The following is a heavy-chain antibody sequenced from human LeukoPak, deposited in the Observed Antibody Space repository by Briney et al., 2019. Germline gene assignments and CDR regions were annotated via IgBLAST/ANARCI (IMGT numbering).Heavy chain of an antibody. V-gene: IGHV1-46*01. Sequence: ASVKVSCKASGYTFTSYHMHWVRQAPGQGLEWMGIIDPSGGSTSYAQKFQGRVTMTRDTSTSTVYMQLSSLRSEDTAMYYCARAGGSSSPFHYWGQGTLVSVSS. J-gene: IGHJ4*02. CDR1: GYTFTSYH. D-gene: IGHD2-2*01. CDR3: ARAGGSSSPFHY. CDR2: IDPSGGST.